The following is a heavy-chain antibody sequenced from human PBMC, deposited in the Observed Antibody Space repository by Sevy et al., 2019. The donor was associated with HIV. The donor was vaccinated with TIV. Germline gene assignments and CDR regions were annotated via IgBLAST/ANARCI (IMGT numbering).Heavy chain of an antibody. CDR1: GFTFSSYA. J-gene: IGHJ4*02. Sequence: GGSLRLSCAASGFTFSSYAMHWVRQAPGKGLEWVAVISYAGSNKYYADSVKGRFTISRDNSKNTLYLQMNSLRAEDTAVYYCAREGVDAALDYWGQGTLVTVSS. CDR3: AREGVDAALDY. CDR2: ISYAGSNK. D-gene: IGHD3-3*01. V-gene: IGHV3-30*04.